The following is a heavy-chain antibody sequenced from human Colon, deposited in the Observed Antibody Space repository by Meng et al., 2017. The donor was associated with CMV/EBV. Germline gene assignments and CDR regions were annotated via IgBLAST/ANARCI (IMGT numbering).Heavy chain of an antibody. Sequence: ASVKVSCKASGYSFASYGISWVRQAPGQGLEWMGWISAYKGNTNYAQKFQGRVTMTTDTSTSTAYMELRSLRSDDTAVYYCARDIVVVSASIDYFDSWGQGTLVTVSS. CDR2: ISAYKGNT. D-gene: IGHD2-2*02. V-gene: IGHV1-18*01. CDR3: ARDIVVVSASIDYFDS. J-gene: IGHJ4*02. CDR1: GYSFASYG.